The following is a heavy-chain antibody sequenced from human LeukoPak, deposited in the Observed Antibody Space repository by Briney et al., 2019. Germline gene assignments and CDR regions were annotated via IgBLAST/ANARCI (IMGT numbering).Heavy chain of an antibody. D-gene: IGHD2-15*01. CDR2: IYYSGST. Sequence: SETLSLTCTVSGGSISSSSYYWGWIRQPPGKGLEWIGSIYYSGSTYYNPSLKSRVTISVDTSKNQFSLKLSSVTAADTAVYYCARRHSRYCSGGSCYSTYYFDYWGQGTLVTVSS. V-gene: IGHV4-39*01. J-gene: IGHJ4*02. CDR1: GGSISSSSYY. CDR3: ARRHSRYCSGGSCYSTYYFDY.